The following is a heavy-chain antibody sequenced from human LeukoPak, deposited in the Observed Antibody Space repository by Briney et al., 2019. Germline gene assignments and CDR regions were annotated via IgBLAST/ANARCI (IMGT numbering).Heavy chain of an antibody. CDR3: ARGEGAFDI. D-gene: IGHD1-26*01. V-gene: IGHV3-74*01. CDR1: GFTFSSYW. CDR2: INKDGSTT. J-gene: IGHJ3*02. Sequence: GGSLRLSCAASGFTFSSYWMHWVRQAPGKGPVWVSRINKDGSTTNYADSVKGRFTISRDNAKNSLYLQMNSLRAEDTAVYYCARGEGAFDIWGQGTMVTVSS.